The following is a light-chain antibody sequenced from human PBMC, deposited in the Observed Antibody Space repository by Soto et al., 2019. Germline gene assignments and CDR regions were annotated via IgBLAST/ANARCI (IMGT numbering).Light chain of an antibody. V-gene: IGKV1-5*01. Sequence: DIQMTQSPSTLSASIGDRVTITCRASQTINNWLAWYQQKPGKAPNLLIYHASNLETGVPSRFSGSALGTEFTLTISSLQPDDFATYYCQHYNTYPWTFGQGTNV. CDR2: HAS. CDR1: QTINNW. J-gene: IGKJ1*01. CDR3: QHYNTYPWT.